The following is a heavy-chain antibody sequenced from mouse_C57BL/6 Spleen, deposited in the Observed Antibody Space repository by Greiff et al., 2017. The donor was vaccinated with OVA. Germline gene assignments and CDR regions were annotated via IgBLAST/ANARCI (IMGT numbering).Heavy chain of an antibody. Sequence: EVMLVESEGGLVQPGSSMKLSCTASGFTFSDYYMAWVRQVPEKGLEWVANINYDGSSTYYLDSLKSRFIISRDNAKNILYLQMSSLKSEDTATYYCARGPSSYYYGSLDYWGQGTTLTVSS. CDR3: ARGPSSYYYGSLDY. D-gene: IGHD1-1*01. V-gene: IGHV5-16*01. CDR2: INYDGSST. J-gene: IGHJ2*01. CDR1: GFTFSDYY.